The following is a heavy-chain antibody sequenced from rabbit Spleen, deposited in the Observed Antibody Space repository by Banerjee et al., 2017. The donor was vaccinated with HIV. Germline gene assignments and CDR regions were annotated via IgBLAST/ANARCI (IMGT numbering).Heavy chain of an antibody. Sequence: LEESGGDLFQPGGSLTLTCTASGIDFSSYGVSWVRQAPGKGLEWIGYIDPVFGSAYYASWVNGRFSISRENTQNTVSLQLNSLTAADTATYFCARDLVTAIGWNFALWGPGTLVTVS. CDR1: GIDFSSYG. D-gene: IGHD7-1*01. J-gene: IGHJ4*01. CDR2: IDPVFGSA. CDR3: ARDLVTAIGWNFAL. V-gene: IGHV1S47*01.